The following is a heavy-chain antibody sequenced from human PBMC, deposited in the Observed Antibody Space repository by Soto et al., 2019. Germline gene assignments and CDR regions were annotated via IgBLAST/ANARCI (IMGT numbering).Heavy chain of an antibody. V-gene: IGHV3-21*02. Sequence: EVQLVESGGGLVKPGGSLRLSCAASGFSFSSFTMNWVRQAPGKGLEWVSSIDTSSTYIYYADSVTGRFTISRDKAKKAVYLYMHSLRAEDTAVYYCARETGSYNGNDGLMDVWGQGTTVTVSS. J-gene: IGHJ6*02. CDR1: GFSFSSFT. CDR2: IDTSSTYI. D-gene: IGHD1-20*01. CDR3: ARETGSYNGNDGLMDV.